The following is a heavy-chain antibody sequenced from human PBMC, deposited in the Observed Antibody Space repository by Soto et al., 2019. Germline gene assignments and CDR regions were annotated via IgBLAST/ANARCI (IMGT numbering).Heavy chain of an antibody. V-gene: IGHV4-31*03. CDR1: GASISSRGYY. CDR3: ARSSYGSGPYYFDY. CDR2: MYYSGST. Sequence: SETLSLTCTVSGASISSRGYYLRWIRQHPGKGLEWIGYMYYSGSTYYNPSLKSRVTISVDTSKNQFSLRLSSMTAADTAVYYCARSSYGSGPYYFDYWGQGTLVTV. J-gene: IGHJ4*02. D-gene: IGHD3-10*01.